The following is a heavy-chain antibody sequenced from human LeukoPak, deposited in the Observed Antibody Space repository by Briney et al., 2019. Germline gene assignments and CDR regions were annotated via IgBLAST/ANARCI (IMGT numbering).Heavy chain of an antibody. J-gene: IGHJ4*02. V-gene: IGHV4-59*12. Sequence: SETLSLTCTVSGGSISSYYWSWIRQPPGKGLEWIGYIYYSGSTNYNPSLKSRVTISVDTSKNQFSLKLSSVTAADTAVYYCARGSRGFTMIVVVPYFDYWGQGTLVTVSS. CDR2: IYYSGST. D-gene: IGHD3-22*01. CDR1: GGSISSYY. CDR3: ARGSRGFTMIVVVPYFDY.